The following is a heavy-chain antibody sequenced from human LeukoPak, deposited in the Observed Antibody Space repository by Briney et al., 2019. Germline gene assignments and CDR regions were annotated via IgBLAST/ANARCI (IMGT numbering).Heavy chain of an antibody. J-gene: IGHJ5*02. CDR1: GFTFSSSG. CDR3: ARGLGPGNWFDP. Sequence: GGSLRLSCAASGFTFSSSGMHWVRQAPGKGLEWVAVISNDESNKYYADSVKGRFTISRDNSKNTLYLQMNSLSAADTAMFYCARGLGPGNWFDPWGQGTLVTVSS. V-gene: IGHV3-30*03. D-gene: IGHD3-10*01. CDR2: ISNDESNK.